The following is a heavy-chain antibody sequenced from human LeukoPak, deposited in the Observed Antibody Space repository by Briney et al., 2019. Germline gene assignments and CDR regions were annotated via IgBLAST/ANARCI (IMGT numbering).Heavy chain of an antibody. V-gene: IGHV4-34*01. Sequence: SETLSLTCAVYGGSFSGYYWSWIRQPPGKGLEWIGEINHSGSTNYNPSLKSRVTISVDTSKNQFSLKLSSVTAADTAVYYCARGGVLEAFDIWGQGTMVTVSS. CDR1: GGSFSGYY. CDR3: ARGGVLEAFDI. J-gene: IGHJ3*02. CDR2: INHSGST. D-gene: IGHD1-1*01.